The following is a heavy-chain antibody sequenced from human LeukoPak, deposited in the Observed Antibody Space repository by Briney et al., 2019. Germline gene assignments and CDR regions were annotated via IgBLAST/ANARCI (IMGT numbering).Heavy chain of an antibody. J-gene: IGHJ4*02. D-gene: IGHD6-19*01. Sequence: PGGSLRLSCAASGFTFSSYGMHWVRQAPGKGLEWVAFLRYDGSNKYYADSVKGRFTISRDNSKNTLYLQMNSLRAEDTAVYYCAKERTPGGGWSQYYFDYWGQGTLVTVSS. CDR2: LRYDGSNK. V-gene: IGHV3-30*02. CDR3: AKERTPGGGWSQYYFDY. CDR1: GFTFSSYG.